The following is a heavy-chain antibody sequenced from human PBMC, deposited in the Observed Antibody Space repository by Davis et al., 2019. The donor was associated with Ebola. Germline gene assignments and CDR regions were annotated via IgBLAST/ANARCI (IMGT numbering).Heavy chain of an antibody. D-gene: IGHD6-13*01. CDR1: GGSFSGYY. J-gene: IGHJ4*02. CDR2: INHSGST. V-gene: IGHV4-34*01. CDR3: ARPRGIAAAADY. Sequence: SETLSLTCAVYGGSFSGYYWSWIRQPPGKGLEWTGEINHSGSTNYSPSFQGHVTISADKSISTTYPQWSSLKASDTAMYYCARPRGIAAAADYWGQGTLVTVSS.